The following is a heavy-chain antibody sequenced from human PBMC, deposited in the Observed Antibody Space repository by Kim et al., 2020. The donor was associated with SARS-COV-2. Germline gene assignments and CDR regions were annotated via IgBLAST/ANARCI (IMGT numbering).Heavy chain of an antibody. Sequence: ASVKVSCKVSGYTLTELSMHWVRQAPGKGLEWMGGFDPEDGETIYAQKFQGRVTMTEDTSTDTAYMELSSLRSEDTAVYYCATGGYSGYAPDYWGQGTLVTVSS. CDR3: ATGGYSGYAPDY. CDR1: GYTLTELS. V-gene: IGHV1-24*01. CDR2: FDPEDGET. D-gene: IGHD5-12*01. J-gene: IGHJ4*02.